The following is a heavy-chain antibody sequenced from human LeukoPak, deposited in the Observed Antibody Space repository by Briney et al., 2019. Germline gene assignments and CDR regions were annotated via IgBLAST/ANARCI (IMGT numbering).Heavy chain of an antibody. D-gene: IGHD3-22*01. Sequence: ASAKVSCKASGYTFTGYYMHWVRQAPGQGLEWMGWINPNSGGTNYAQKFQGRVTMTRDTSISTAYMELSRLRSDDTAVYYCARQLTYYYDSSGLDYWGQGTLVTVSS. V-gene: IGHV1-2*02. CDR1: GYTFTGYY. CDR3: ARQLTYYYDSSGLDY. J-gene: IGHJ4*02. CDR2: INPNSGGT.